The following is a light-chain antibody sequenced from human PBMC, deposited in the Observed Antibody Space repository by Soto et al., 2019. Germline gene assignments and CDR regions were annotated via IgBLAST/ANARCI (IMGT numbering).Light chain of an antibody. Sequence: QAVVTQPASVSGSPGQSITISCTGTSYDVGAYNYVSWYQQHPGKAPKLMISEVSNRPSGISNRFSGSKSGNTASLTISGLQAEDEADYYCNSYTIASTWVFGGGTQLTVL. CDR2: EVS. CDR1: SYDVGAYNY. J-gene: IGLJ3*02. V-gene: IGLV2-14*01. CDR3: NSYTIASTWV.